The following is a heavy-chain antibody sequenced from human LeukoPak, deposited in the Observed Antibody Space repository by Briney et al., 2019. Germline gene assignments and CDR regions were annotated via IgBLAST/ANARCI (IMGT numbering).Heavy chain of an antibody. Sequence: GGSLRLSCAASGFTVSSNYMTWVRQAPGKGLEWVSIPYSGGSIYYADSVKGRFTISRDNSKNTLCLQMNSLRAEDTAVYYCAKDPGIAVAGTGKYFQHWGQGTLVTVSS. CDR1: GFTVSSNY. J-gene: IGHJ1*01. V-gene: IGHV3-53*01. CDR2: PYSGGSI. D-gene: IGHD6-19*01. CDR3: AKDPGIAVAGTGKYFQH.